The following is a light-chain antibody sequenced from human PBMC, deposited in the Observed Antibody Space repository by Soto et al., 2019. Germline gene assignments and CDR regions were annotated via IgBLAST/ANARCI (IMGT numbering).Light chain of an antibody. CDR1: SSDVGGYNY. CDR2: EVT. J-gene: IGLJ3*02. V-gene: IGLV2-11*01. Sequence: QSALTQPRSVSGSPGQTVTISCTGTSSDVGGYNYVSWYQQHPGKAPKVLIYEVTKRPSGVPDRFSGSKSGNTASLTISWLQAEDEADYYCCSYAGSYDWVFGGGTKVTVL. CDR3: CSYAGSYDWV.